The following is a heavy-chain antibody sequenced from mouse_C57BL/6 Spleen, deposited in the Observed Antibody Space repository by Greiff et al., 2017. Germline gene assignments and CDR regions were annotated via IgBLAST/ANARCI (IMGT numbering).Heavy chain of an antibody. J-gene: IGHJ3*01. CDR2: ITHSGET. CDR1: GFPITSGYY. V-gene: IGHV12-3*01. D-gene: IGHD1-3*01. Sequence: VQLQQSGPGLVKPSPSLFLTCSITGFPITSGYYWIWIRQSPGKPLEWMGYITHSGETFYNPSLQSPISITRETSKNQFFLQLNSVTTEDTAMYYCAGDSHSGAWFAYWGQGTLVTVSA. CDR3: AGDSHSGAWFAY.